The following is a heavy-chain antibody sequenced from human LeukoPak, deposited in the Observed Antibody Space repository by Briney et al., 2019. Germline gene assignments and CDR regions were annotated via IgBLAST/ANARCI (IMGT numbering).Heavy chain of an antibody. D-gene: IGHD2-2*01. CDR1: GFTFRTYA. J-gene: IGHJ4*02. CDR3: AKSSDGSTSFDQ. V-gene: IGHV3-23*01. CDR2: ISDSGGTT. Sequence: GGSLRLSCAVSGFTFRTYAMSWVRQAPGKGLEWVSGISDSGGTTYYVDSVKGRFTISRDNSKNTLYLQINSLRAEDMALYYCAKSSDGSTSFDQWGQGTLVTVSS.